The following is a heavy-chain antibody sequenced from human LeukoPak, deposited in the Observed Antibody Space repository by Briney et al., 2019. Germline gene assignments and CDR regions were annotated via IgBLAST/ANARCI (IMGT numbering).Heavy chain of an antibody. CDR2: IRSKDQNSAT. Sequence: GGSLRLSCAASGFSFSDSPIHWVRQASGKGLEWVGRIRSKDQNSATAYAESVKGRFTISRDDSKNMAYLQMNNLRAGDTAVYYCAKDRLPDGVWPLDYWGQGTLVTVSS. D-gene: IGHD2-8*02. CDR3: AKDRLPDGVWPLDY. CDR1: GFSFSDSP. V-gene: IGHV3-73*01. J-gene: IGHJ4*02.